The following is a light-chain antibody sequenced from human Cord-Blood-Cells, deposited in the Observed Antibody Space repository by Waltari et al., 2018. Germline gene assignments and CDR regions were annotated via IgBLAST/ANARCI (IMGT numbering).Light chain of an antibody. Sequence: QSALTQPPSASGSPGQSVTISCTRTSSDVGGYNYVSWYQQHPGKAPKLMIYEVSKRPSGVPDRFSGSKSGNTASLTVSGLQAEDEADYYCSSYAGSNVFGTGTKVTVL. CDR3: SSYAGSNV. V-gene: IGLV2-8*01. CDR1: SSDVGGYNY. J-gene: IGLJ1*01. CDR2: EVS.